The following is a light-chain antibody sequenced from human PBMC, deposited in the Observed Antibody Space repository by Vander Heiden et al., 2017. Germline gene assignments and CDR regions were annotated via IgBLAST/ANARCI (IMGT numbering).Light chain of an antibody. J-gene: IGKJ4*01. CDR2: ATS. CDR3: QQYSSSPF. V-gene: IGKV3-20*01. Sequence: IVLTQSPGILSLSPGERATLSCRASQSVNTNYLAWYQHRPGQAPRLLIYATSTRATGVPDRFSGSGSGTDFTLTITRLEPEDFAVYYCQQYSSSPFFGGGTKVEIK. CDR1: QSVNTNY.